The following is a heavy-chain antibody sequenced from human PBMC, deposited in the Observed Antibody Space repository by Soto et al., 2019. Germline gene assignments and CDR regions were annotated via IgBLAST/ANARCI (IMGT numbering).Heavy chain of an antibody. CDR1: GGTFSTYT. CDR2: IIPIIGII. D-gene: IGHD4-4*01. Sequence: QVQLVQSGAEVKKPGSSVKVSCKASGGTFSTYTITCVRQAPGQGLEWMGRIIPIIGIINYAQKFQGRVTISADKFTVTAYMELTGLRSDDTAVYYCAGDPDSHYNDSHASSYPWGQGTLVTVSS. J-gene: IGHJ5*02. V-gene: IGHV1-69*08. CDR3: AGDPDSHYNDSHASSYP.